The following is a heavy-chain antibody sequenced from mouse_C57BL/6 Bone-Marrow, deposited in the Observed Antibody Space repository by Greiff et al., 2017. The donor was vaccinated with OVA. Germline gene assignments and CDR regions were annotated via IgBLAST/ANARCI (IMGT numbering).Heavy chain of an antibody. CDR2: ISYDGSN. CDR3: ARAYDYDGAWFAY. D-gene: IGHD2-4*01. J-gene: IGHJ3*01. V-gene: IGHV3-6*01. CDR1: GYSITSGYY. Sequence: EVKLVESGPGLVKPSQSLSLTCSVTGYSITSGYYWNWIRQFPGNKLEWMGYISYDGSNNYNPSLKNRISITRDTSKNQFFLKLNSVTTEDTATYYCARAYDYDGAWFAYWGQGTLVTVSA.